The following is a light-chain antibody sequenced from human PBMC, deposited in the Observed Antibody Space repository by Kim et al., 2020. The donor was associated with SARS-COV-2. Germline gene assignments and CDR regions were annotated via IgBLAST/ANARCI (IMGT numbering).Light chain of an antibody. V-gene: IGKV1-33*01. CDR2: DAS. CDR1: QDISNY. J-gene: IGKJ2*01. Sequence: DIQMTQSPSSLSASVGDRVTITCQASQDISNYLNWYQQKPGKAPKLLIYDASNLETGVPSRFSGSGSGTDFTFTISSLQPEDIATYSCQQYGNLPYTFGQGTKLEI. CDR3: QQYGNLPYT.